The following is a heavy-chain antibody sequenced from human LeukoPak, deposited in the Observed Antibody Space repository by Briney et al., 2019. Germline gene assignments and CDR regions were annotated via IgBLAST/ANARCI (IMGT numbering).Heavy chain of an antibody. CDR2: INPSGGGT. Sequence: ASVKVSCKASGYTFTSYYIHWVRQAPGQGLEWMGMINPSGGGTGYAQKFQGRVTMTTDTSTSTAYMELRSLRSDDTAVYYCARTTIFGVVIRGAFDIWGQGTMVTVSS. D-gene: IGHD3-3*01. V-gene: IGHV1-46*01. CDR1: GYTFTSYY. CDR3: ARTTIFGVVIRGAFDI. J-gene: IGHJ3*02.